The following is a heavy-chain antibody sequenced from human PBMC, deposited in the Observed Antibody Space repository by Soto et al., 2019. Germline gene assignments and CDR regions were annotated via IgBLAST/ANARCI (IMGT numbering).Heavy chain of an antibody. V-gene: IGHV3-30*03. J-gene: IGHJ6*02. CDR2: ISYDSTKT. CDR3: ARTRSAWSDFHYYSLDV. Sequence: GGSLRLSCAASGFTFSSYSMNWVRQAPGNGLEWVAFISYDSTKTYYADSVKGRFTISRDNSNSALYVQMNSLTGEDTAVYYCARTRSAWSDFHYYSLDVWGQGTTVTVSS. D-gene: IGHD1-26*01. CDR1: GFTFSSYS.